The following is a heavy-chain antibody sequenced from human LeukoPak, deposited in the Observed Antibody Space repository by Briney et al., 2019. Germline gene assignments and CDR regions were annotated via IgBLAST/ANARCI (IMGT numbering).Heavy chain of an antibody. J-gene: IGHJ3*02. D-gene: IGHD2-15*01. CDR2: IYYSGST. V-gene: IGHV4-39*01. CDR3: ARRYCSGGSCYFHDAFDI. CDR1: GGSISSSSYY. Sequence: PSETLSLTCTVSGGSISSSSYYWGWIRQPPGKGLEWIGSIYYSGSTYYNPSLKSRVTISVDTSKNQFSLKLSSVTAAGTAVYYCARRYCSGGSCYFHDAFDIWGQGTMVTVSS.